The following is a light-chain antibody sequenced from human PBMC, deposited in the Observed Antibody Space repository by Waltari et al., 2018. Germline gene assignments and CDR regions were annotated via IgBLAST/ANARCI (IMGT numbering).Light chain of an antibody. V-gene: IGLV3-19*01. Sequence: SSELTQDPAVSVAMGQTVRITCQGDSLRSYYASWYQQRPGQAPILVIYYKNNRPSGVPDRFSGSSSHNTGSLTITGAQAEDEASYYCHSRDASGVAGSFGGGTKLTV. CDR2: YKN. CDR3: HSRDASGVAGS. J-gene: IGLJ2*01. CDR1: SLRSYY.